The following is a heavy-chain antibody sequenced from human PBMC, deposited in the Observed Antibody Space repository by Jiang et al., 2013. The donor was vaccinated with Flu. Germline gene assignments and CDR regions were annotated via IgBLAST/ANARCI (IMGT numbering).Heavy chain of an antibody. J-gene: IGHJ4*02. Sequence: GLVKPSETLSLTCTVSGGSISSYYWSWIRQPPGKGLESIGYIYYSGSTNYNPSLKSRVTISVDTSKNQFSLRLSSVTAADTAVYYCARLDNYYDSSGYDPAIDYWGQGTLVTVSS. V-gene: IGHV4-59*01. CDR3: ARLDNYYDSSGYDPAIDY. D-gene: IGHD3-22*01. CDR1: GGSISSYY. CDR2: IYYSGST.